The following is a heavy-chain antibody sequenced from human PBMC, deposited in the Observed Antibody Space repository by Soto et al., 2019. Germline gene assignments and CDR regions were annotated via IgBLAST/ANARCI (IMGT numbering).Heavy chain of an antibody. CDR2: IIPIFGTA. D-gene: IGHD3-10*01. CDR1: GGTFSSYA. CDR3: AGPTLWFVEFTRSHYYYYGMDV. V-gene: IGHV1-69*01. J-gene: IGHJ6*02. Sequence: QVQLVQSGAEVKKPGSSVKISCKASGGTFSSYAISWVRQAPGQGLEWMGGIIPIFGTANYAQKFQGRVTITADESTSTAYMELSSLSSEDTGVYYCAGPTLWFVEFTRSHYYYYGMDVWGQGTTVTVSS.